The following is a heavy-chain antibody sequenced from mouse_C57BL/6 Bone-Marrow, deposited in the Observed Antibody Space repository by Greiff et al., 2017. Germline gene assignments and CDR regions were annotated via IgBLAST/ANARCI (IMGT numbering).Heavy chain of an antibody. CDR3: ARRGVRRYFDY. CDR1: GFTFSSYT. D-gene: IGHD2-14*01. CDR2: ISGGGGNT. V-gene: IGHV5-9*01. J-gene: IGHJ2*01. Sequence: EVQGVESGGGLVKPGGSLKLSCAASGFTFSSYTMSWVRQTPEKRLEWVATISGGGGNTYYPDSVKGRFTISRDNAKNTLYLQMSSLRSEDTALYYCARRGVRRYFDYWGQGTTLTVSS.